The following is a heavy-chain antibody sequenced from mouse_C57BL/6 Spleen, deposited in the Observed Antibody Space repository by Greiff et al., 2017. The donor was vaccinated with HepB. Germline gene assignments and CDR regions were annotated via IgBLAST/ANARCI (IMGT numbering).Heavy chain of an antibody. CDR2: ISDGGSYT. Sequence: VKLVESGGGLVKPGGSLKLSCAASGFTFSSYAMSWVRQTPEKRLEWVATISDGGSYTYYPDNVKGRFTISRDNAKNNLYLQMSHLKSEDTAMYYCARDRGGTDYFDYWGQGTTLTVSS. CDR3: ARDRGGTDYFDY. D-gene: IGHD4-1*01. CDR1: GFTFSSYA. V-gene: IGHV5-4*01. J-gene: IGHJ2*01.